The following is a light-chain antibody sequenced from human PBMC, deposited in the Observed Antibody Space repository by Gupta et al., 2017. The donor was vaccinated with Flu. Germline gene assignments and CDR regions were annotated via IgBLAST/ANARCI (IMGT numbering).Light chain of an antibody. CDR3: QQHSNWPPIT. Sequence: EIVLTHSPATLSLSPGERATLSCRASQSVSSYLAWYQQKPGQAPRLLIYDASNRATGIPARFSGSGYGTDFTLTISSREPEDFAVYYCQQHSNWPPITFGQGTQVEIK. J-gene: IGKJ5*01. CDR2: DAS. CDR1: QSVSSY. V-gene: IGKV3-11*01.